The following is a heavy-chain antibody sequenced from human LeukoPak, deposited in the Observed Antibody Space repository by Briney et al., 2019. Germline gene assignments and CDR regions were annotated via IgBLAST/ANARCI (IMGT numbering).Heavy chain of an antibody. CDR1: GFTFSSYA. CDR2: ISGSGGSI. D-gene: IGHD6-19*01. J-gene: IGHJ3*02. Sequence: GGSLRLSCAASGFTFSSYAMSWVRQAPGKGLEWVSAISGSGGSIYYADSAKGRFTISRDNSKNTLYLQMNSLRAEDTAVYYCAKEGYSSGWYHGMGAFDIWGQGTMVTVSS. V-gene: IGHV3-23*01. CDR3: AKEGYSSGWYHGMGAFDI.